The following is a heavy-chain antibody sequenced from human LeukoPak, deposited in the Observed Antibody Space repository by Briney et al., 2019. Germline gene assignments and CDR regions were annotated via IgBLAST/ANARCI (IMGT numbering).Heavy chain of an antibody. CDR1: GFTFSSYA. CDR3: GRSMDV. Sequence: GGSLRLSCAASGFTFSSYAMSWVRQAPGKGLQWVANIKQDGTEKYYVDSVKGRFTISRDNAKNSLYLQMNGLRAEDTAVYYCGRSMDVWGQGTTVTVSS. V-gene: IGHV3-7*01. CDR2: IKQDGTEK. J-gene: IGHJ6*02.